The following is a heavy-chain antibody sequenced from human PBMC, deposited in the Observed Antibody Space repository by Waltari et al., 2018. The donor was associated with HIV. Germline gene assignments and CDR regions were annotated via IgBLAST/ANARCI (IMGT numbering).Heavy chain of an antibody. D-gene: IGHD1-26*01. J-gene: IGHJ3*02. CDR1: GFSFSSDS. CDR3: AKPQGGWELLGDFDM. V-gene: IGHV3-23*04. CDR2: ISRNGGTT. Sequence: EVQLVESGVGLVEPGGSLRVSCAGSGFSFSSDSMSLVRQVPGMGRECVSVISRNGGTTPYADFVKGRFTISRDNSKNTLYLQMNSLTADDTAVYYCAKPQGGWELLGDFDMWGQGTMVAVSS.